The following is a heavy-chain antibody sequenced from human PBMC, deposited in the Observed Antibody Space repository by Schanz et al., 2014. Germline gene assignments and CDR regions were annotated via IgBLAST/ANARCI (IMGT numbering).Heavy chain of an antibody. V-gene: IGHV3-21*02. CDR3: AREDMLRGIRAFDI. J-gene: IGHJ3*02. Sequence: VQLVESGGGVVQPGRSLRLSCEESGLIFNTNGMHWVRQAPGKGLEWLSYTKAGGRDIHYADSVKGRFTISRDEVKHSVYLQMNSLRDDDTAVYYCAREDMLRGIRAFDIWGQGTMVTVSS. CDR1: GLIFNTNG. CDR2: TKAGGRDI. D-gene: IGHD3-10*01.